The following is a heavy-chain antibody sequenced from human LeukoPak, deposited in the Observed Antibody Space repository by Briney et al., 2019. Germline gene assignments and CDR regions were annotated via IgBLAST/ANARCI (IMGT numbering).Heavy chain of an antibody. Sequence: SETLSLTCAVYGGSFSGYYWSWIRQPPGKGLEWIGEINHSGSTNYNPSLKSRVTISVDTSKNQFSLKLSSVTAADMAVYYCARGAGYCSGGSCYYYGMDVWGKGTTVTVSS. CDR3: ARGAGYCSGGSCYYYGMDV. J-gene: IGHJ6*04. CDR1: GGSFSGYY. V-gene: IGHV4-34*01. CDR2: INHSGST. D-gene: IGHD2-15*01.